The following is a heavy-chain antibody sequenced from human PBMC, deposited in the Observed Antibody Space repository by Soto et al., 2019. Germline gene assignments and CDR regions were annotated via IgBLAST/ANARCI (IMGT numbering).Heavy chain of an antibody. CDR3: ARQIGSGYDSGWFDP. J-gene: IGHJ5*02. CDR1: GGTFSSYA. V-gene: IGHV1-69*13. D-gene: IGHD5-12*01. CDR2: IIPICGTA. Sequence: SVKVSCKASGGTFSSYAISWVRQAPGQGLEWMGGIIPICGTANYAQKFQGRVTITADESTSTAYMELSSRRSEDTAVYYCARQIGSGYDSGWFDPWGQGTLVTVSS.